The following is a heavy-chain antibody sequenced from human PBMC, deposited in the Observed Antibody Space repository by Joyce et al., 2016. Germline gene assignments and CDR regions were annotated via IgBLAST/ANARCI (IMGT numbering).Heavy chain of an antibody. CDR3: ARVDAARGIATAQPLY. CDR1: GGSISSGGYY. J-gene: IGHJ4*02. V-gene: IGHV4-31*03. Sequence: QVQLQESGPGLVKPSQTLSLTCTVSGGSISSGGYYWNWIRQYPGKGLEWIGYNHYSGSASDNPSLKGRITISVDTSKNQFSLNLSSVTAADTAVYYCARVDAARGIATAQPLYWGQGTLVTVSS. D-gene: IGHD3-9*01. CDR2: NHYSGSA.